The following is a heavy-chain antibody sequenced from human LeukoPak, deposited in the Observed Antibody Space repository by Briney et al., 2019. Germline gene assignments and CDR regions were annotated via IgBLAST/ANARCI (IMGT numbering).Heavy chain of an antibody. CDR3: ARPPKYFYDFWSGYDRDAFDI. V-gene: IGHV4-39*01. D-gene: IGHD3-3*01. CDR1: GVSISSSNYY. Sequence: SETLSLTCTVSGVSISSSNYYWGWIRQPPGKGLEWIESGYYSGSTYYNPSLKSRVTISVDTSKNQFSLKLSSVTAADTAVYYCARPPKYFYDFWSGYDRDAFDIWGQGTMVTVSS. J-gene: IGHJ3*02. CDR2: GYYSGST.